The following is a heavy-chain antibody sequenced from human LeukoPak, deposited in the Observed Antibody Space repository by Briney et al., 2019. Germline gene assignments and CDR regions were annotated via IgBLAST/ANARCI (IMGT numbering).Heavy chain of an antibody. CDR3: AKDGGQGADY. D-gene: IGHD3-16*01. Sequence: GGSLRLSCAASGFSFSSYAMSWVRQAPGKGLEWVSGISGSDGSTYYADSVKGRFTISRDNSKDTLYLQMNSLRAEDMAVYYCAKDGGQGADYWGQGILVTVSS. J-gene: IGHJ4*02. CDR1: GFSFSSYA. V-gene: IGHV3-23*01. CDR2: ISGSDGST.